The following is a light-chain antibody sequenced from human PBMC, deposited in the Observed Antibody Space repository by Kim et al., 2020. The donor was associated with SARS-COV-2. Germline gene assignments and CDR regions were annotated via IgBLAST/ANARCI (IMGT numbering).Light chain of an antibody. CDR2: DAS. CDR3: QQYDTLPYT. Sequence: SACVGDIVTFTCQASHDISNSLNWYQQKPGKAPKLLICDASILETGVPSRCSGSGSGTDFTFTISSLQPEDIATYYCQQYDTLPYTFGQGTKLEI. J-gene: IGKJ2*01. V-gene: IGKV1-33*01. CDR1: HDISNS.